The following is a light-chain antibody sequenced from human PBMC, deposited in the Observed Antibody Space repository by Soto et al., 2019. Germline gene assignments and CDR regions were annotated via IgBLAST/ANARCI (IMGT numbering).Light chain of an antibody. CDR1: QGISSY. CDR3: QQINSNTYT. V-gene: IGKV1-9*01. J-gene: IGKJ2*01. CDR2: AAS. Sequence: DIQLTQSPSFLSASVGDRVTITCRASQGISSYLAWYQQEPGKAPKLLIYAASTLQSGVPSRFSGSGSGTEFTLTISSLQPEDFATYYCQQINSNTYTFGQGTKLEI.